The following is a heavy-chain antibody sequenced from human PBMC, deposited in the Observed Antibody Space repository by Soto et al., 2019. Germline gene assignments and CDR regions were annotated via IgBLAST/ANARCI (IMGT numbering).Heavy chain of an antibody. CDR2: INPNSGGT. D-gene: IGHD2-2*01. V-gene: IGHV1-2*04. Sequence: ASVKVSCKASGYTFTGYYMHWVRQAPGQGLEWMGWINPNSGGTNYAQKFQGWVTMTRDTSIRTAYMELSRLRSGDTAVYYCAGGGDIVLVPALDYWGQGTLVTVSS. J-gene: IGHJ4*02. CDR1: GYTFTGYY. CDR3: AGGGDIVLVPALDY.